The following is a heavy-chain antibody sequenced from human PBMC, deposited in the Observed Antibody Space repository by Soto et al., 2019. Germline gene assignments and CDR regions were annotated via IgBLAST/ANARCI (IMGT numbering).Heavy chain of an antibody. CDR1: GGSVSSTNW. CDR2: IYHSGST. J-gene: IGHJ4*02. V-gene: IGHV4-4*02. Sequence: QVQLQESGPGLVEPSGTLSLTCAVSGGSVSSTNWWSWVRQPPAKGLEWIGEIYHSGSTSYNTSLKSRVTISVDKSKNQFSLRLSSVTAADTAVYFCARDRAVSARGSFDYWGQGTLVTVSS. CDR3: ARDRAVSARGSFDY. D-gene: IGHD6-19*01.